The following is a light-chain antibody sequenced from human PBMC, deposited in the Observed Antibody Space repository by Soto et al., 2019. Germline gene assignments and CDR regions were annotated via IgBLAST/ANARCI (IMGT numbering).Light chain of an antibody. CDR3: QQSYSTPWT. CDR2: AAS. CDR1: QSISSY. J-gene: IGKJ1*01. Sequence: DIQRTQSASSLSASVGDRVTITCRASQSISSYLNWYQQKPGKAPKLLIYAASSLQSGVPSRFSGSGSGTDGTLTISSLKTEDCATYYCQQSYSTPWTFGQGTKVDIK. V-gene: IGKV1-39*01.